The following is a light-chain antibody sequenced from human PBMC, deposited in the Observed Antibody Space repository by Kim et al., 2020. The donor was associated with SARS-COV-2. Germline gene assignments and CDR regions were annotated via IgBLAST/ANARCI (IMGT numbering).Light chain of an antibody. Sequence: AVGQTVRITCQGDSLRRYYASWYQQRPGQAPVLVIYAKNNRPSGIPDRFSGSSAGNTASLTITGAQAEDEADYYCSSRDSSGASYVFGTGTKVTVL. CDR1: SLRRYY. J-gene: IGLJ1*01. V-gene: IGLV3-19*01. CDR2: AKN. CDR3: SSRDSSGASYV.